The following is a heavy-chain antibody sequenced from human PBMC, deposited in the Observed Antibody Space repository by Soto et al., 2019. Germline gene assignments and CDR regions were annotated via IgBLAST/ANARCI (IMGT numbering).Heavy chain of an antibody. D-gene: IGHD3-22*01. Sequence: GGSLRLSCAASGFTFSSYAIHWVRQAPGKGLEWAAVMSYDGRKKYYADNMKGRYTISRDNSKNTLNRQMNSLRADDTAVYYCARQDHSGSGWFDTWGQG. J-gene: IGHJ5*02. CDR1: GFTFSSYA. CDR3: ARQDHSGSGWFDT. V-gene: IGHV3-30*04. CDR2: MSYDGRKK.